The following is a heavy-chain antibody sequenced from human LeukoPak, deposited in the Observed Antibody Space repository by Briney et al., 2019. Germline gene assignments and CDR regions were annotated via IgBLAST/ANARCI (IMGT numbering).Heavy chain of an antibody. D-gene: IGHD1-1*01. J-gene: IGHJ4*02. CDR3: AKTDIDTTHFDF. V-gene: IGHV3-23*01. Sequence: GGSLRLSCAASGFTFNNYAMHWVRQAPGMGLEWVSAISGGGRTTYYGDSVKGRFTVSRDNSKNTLYLQMNSLRAEDTAVYYCAKTDIDTTHFDFWGQGTLVTVS. CDR2: ISGGGRTT. CDR1: GFTFNNYA.